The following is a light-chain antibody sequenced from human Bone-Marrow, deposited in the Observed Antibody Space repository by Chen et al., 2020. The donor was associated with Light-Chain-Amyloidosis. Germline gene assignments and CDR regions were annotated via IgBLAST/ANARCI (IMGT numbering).Light chain of an antibody. CDR3: QRRSKWPIT. Sequence: EIVLTQSPPTLSFSPGERGTLSCRASQSVNNYLAWYQQKPGQASRLLIYDASNRATGIPARFSGSGWRTGFTLPSSRLEPEDVAVYYCQRRSKWPITFGPGTRLEIK. CDR1: QSVNNY. J-gene: IGKJ5*01. CDR2: DAS. V-gene: IGKV3-11*01.